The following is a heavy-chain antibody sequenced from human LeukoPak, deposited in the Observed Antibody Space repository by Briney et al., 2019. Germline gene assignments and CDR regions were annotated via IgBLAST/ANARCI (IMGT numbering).Heavy chain of an antibody. CDR1: GYRFTTNW. D-gene: IGHD4-17*01. CDR3: ARQTTVTTQMDV. V-gene: IGHV5-10-1*01. CDR2: IDPIDSYT. J-gene: IGHJ6*02. Sequence: GESLKISCKGSGYRFTTNWISWVRQMPGKGLEWMGRIDPIDSYTNYSPSFQGHVTISVDKSISTAYLQWSSLKASDTAMYYCARQTTVTTQMDVWGQGTTVTVSS.